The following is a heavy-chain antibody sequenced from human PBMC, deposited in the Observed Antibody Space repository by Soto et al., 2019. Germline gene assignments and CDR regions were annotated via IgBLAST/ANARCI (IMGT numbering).Heavy chain of an antibody. D-gene: IGHD6-19*01. Sequence: SVKVSCKASGGTFSSYAISWVRQAPGQGLEWMGGIIPIFGTANYAQKFQGRVTITADESTSTAYMELSSLRSEDTAVYYCARDLAAVAGPFDYWGQGTLVTVSS. CDR1: GGTFSSYA. V-gene: IGHV1-69*13. CDR2: IIPIFGTA. CDR3: ARDLAAVAGPFDY. J-gene: IGHJ4*02.